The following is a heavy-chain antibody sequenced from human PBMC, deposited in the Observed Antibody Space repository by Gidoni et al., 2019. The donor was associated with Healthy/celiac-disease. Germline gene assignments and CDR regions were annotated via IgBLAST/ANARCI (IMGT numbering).Heavy chain of an antibody. Sequence: GLEWVAVISYDGSNKYYADSVKGRFTISRDNSKNTLYLQMNSLRAEDTAVYYCARVVNSNYGGNSGPSDYWGQGTLVTVSS. J-gene: IGHJ4*02. CDR3: ARVVNSNYGGNSGPSDY. CDR2: ISYDGSNK. D-gene: IGHD4-17*01. V-gene: IGHV3-30*04.